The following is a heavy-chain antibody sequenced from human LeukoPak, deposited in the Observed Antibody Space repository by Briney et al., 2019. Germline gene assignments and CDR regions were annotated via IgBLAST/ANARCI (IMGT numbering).Heavy chain of an antibody. Sequence: SETLSLTCTVSGGSISSGDYYWSWIRQPPGKGLEWIGYIYYSGSTYYNPSLKSRVTISVDTSKNQFSLKLSSVTAADTAVYYCARVGAGNFDYWGQGTLVTVPS. J-gene: IGHJ4*02. CDR2: IYYSGST. CDR1: GGSISSGDYY. D-gene: IGHD3-16*01. CDR3: ARVGAGNFDY. V-gene: IGHV4-30-4*01.